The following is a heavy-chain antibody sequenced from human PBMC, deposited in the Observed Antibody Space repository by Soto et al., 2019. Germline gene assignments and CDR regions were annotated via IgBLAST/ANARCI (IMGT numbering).Heavy chain of an antibody. CDR3: ARERGHKVRGVNWFGP. CDR1: GYSFTSYW. CDR2: IDPSDSYT. D-gene: IGHD3-10*01. J-gene: IGHJ5*02. Sequence: PGESLKISCKGSGYSFTSYWISWVRQMPVKGLEWMGRIDPSDSYTNYSPSFQGHVTISADKSISTAYLQWSSLKASDTAMYYCARERGHKVRGVNWFGPWAQGTLVTVSS. V-gene: IGHV5-10-1*01.